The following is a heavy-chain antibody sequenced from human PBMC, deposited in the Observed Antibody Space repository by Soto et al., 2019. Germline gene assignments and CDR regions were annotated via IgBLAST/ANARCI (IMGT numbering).Heavy chain of an antibody. V-gene: IGHV3-48*01. J-gene: IGHJ4*02. CDR2: IGPSSSTI. CDR3: ARVTMVRGGAIDY. Sequence: GGSLRLSCAASGFTFSSYGMNWVRQAPGRGLEWVSYIGPSSSTIYYADSVKGRFIISRDNAKNSLYLQMNSLRAEDTAVYYCARVTMVRGGAIDYWGQGTLVTVSS. D-gene: IGHD3-10*01. CDR1: GFTFSSYG.